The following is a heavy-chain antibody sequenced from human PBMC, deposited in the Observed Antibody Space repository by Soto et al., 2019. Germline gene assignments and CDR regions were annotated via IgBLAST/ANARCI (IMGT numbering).Heavy chain of an antibody. CDR3: ARGIFNCTNGVCRYYYYYMDV. Sequence: ASVKVSCKASGGTFSSYTISWVRQAPGQGLEWMGRIIPIPGIANYAQKFQGRVTITADKSTSTAYMELSSLRSEDTAVYYCARGIFNCTNGVCRYYYYYMDVWGKGTTVTVSS. CDR1: GGTFSSYT. D-gene: IGHD2-8*01. CDR2: IIPIPGIA. V-gene: IGHV1-69*02. J-gene: IGHJ6*03.